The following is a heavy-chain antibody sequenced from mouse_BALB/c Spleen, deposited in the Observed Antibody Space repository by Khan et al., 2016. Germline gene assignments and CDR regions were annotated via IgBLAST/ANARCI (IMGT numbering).Heavy chain of an antibody. J-gene: IGHJ4*01. CDR2: IYPGDGDT. V-gene: IGHV1-87*01. Sequence: QVQLQQSGAELARPGASVKLSCKASGYTFTSYWMQWVKQRPEQGLEWIGAIYPGDGDTRYTQKFKGKATLTADKSSSTAYMQLSSLASEDSAVCYCARSGYDGYYVMDYWGQGTSVTVSS. CDR3: ARSGYDGYYVMDY. D-gene: IGHD2-3*01. CDR1: GYTFTSYW.